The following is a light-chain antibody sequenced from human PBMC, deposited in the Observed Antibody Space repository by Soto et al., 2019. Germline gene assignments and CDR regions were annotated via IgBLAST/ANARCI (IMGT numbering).Light chain of an antibody. J-gene: IGKJ1*01. CDR2: GAS. Sequence: EIVLTQSPGTLSSSPGERATLSCRASQSVDSSHLAWYQKKPVQAPRLLIYGASSRATGIPDRFSCSASWKDFALTINRLAPEDLAVYYCQHSETFGQGTKVEIK. V-gene: IGKV3-20*01. CDR3: QHSET. CDR1: QSVDSSH.